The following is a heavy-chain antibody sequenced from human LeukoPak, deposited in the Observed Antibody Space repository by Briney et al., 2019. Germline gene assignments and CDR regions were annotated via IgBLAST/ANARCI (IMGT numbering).Heavy chain of an antibody. CDR2: ISTDGGDE. D-gene: IGHD4/OR15-4a*01. J-gene: IGHJ6*03. CDR3: ASQAAALDYRSLHMDV. Sequence: GRSLRLSSAASGFSSSGDAMHSGREAPGKGVGWGAAISTDGGDEYNVESVKGRFSISRDTSKNTVLMKMNSRRVDDMGMYYCASQAAALDYRSLHMDVWGRGTTVIVS. CDR1: GFSSSGDA. V-gene: IGHV3-33*05.